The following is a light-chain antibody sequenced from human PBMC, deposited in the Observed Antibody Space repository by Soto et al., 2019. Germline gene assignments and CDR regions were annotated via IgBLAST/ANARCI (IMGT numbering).Light chain of an antibody. Sequence: EIVLTQSPGTLSLSPGERATLSCRASQSVSSSYLAWYQQKPGQAPRLLIYGASSRATGIPDRFSGSGSGTVIILTISRQEPDVFAFYYWQQYGSSPTFGQGTKVEIK. J-gene: IGKJ1*01. CDR3: QQYGSSPT. V-gene: IGKV3-20*01. CDR2: GAS. CDR1: QSVSSSY.